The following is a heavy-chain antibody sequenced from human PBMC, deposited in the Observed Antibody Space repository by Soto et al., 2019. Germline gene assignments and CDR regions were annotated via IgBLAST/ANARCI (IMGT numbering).Heavy chain of an antibody. V-gene: IGHV4-34*01. CDR3: ARDVVRQVGMDV. J-gene: IGHJ6*02. Sequence: PPETLSLTCAVYGGSFSGCYWSWSRQPPGKGLEWIGEINHSGSTNYNPSLKSRVTISVDTSKNQFSLKLSSVTAADTAVYYCARDVVRQVGMDVWGQGTTVT. CDR1: GGSFSGCY. CDR2: INHSGST.